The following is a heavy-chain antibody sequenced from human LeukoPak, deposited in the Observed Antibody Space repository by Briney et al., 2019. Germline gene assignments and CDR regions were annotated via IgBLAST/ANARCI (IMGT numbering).Heavy chain of an antibody. D-gene: IGHD2-15*01. J-gene: IGHJ6*02. V-gene: IGHV5-10-1*01. CDR2: IDPSDSYT. CDR1: GYSFTSYW. Sequence: GESLKISCKGSGYSFTSYWIGWVRQMPGKGLEWMGRIDPSDSYTNYSPSFQGHVTISADKSISTAYLQWSSLKASDTAMYYCARLGPERYCSGGSCYYYGMDVWGQGTTVTVSS. CDR3: ARLGPERYCSGGSCYYYGMDV.